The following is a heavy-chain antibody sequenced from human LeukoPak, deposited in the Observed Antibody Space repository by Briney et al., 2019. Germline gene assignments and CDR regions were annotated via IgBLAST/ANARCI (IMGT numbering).Heavy chain of an antibody. CDR1: GFTFSSYA. J-gene: IGHJ4*02. V-gene: IGHV3-23*01. Sequence: GGSLRLSCAASGFTFSSYAMHWVRQAPGEGLEWVSTVSVSGDSTNYADSVKGRFTISRDNSKNTLYLQMNSLRDEDTAVYYCASDACPSGWPCFDSWGQGTLVTVSS. D-gene: IGHD6-19*01. CDR3: ASDACPSGWPCFDS. CDR2: VSVSGDST.